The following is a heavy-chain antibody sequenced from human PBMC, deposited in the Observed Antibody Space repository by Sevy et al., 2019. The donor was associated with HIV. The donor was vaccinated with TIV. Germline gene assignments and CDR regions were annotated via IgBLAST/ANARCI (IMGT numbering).Heavy chain of an antibody. CDR1: GGSISSYY. Sequence: WETLSLTCTVSGGSISSYYWSWIRQPPGKGLEWIGYIDYSGSTNYNPSLKSRVTISVDTSKNQFSLKLSSVTAADTAVYYCAREAVYYYDSSGYYPSDAFDIWGQGTMVTVSS. D-gene: IGHD3-22*01. V-gene: IGHV4-59*01. CDR3: AREAVYYYDSSGYYPSDAFDI. CDR2: IDYSGST. J-gene: IGHJ3*02.